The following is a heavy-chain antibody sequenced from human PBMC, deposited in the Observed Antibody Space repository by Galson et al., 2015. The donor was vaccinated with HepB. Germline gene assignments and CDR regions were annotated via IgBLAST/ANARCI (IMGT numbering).Heavy chain of an antibody. CDR2: IYLADSDA. D-gene: IGHD1-14*01. Sequence: QSGAEVKKPGESLKISCKASGYRITSYWIGWVRQMPGKGLEWMGIIYLADSDARYSPSFQGQVTISADKSISTAYLQWSSLRASDTAMYYCARVAYNSVHFDFWGQGTLVTVSS. V-gene: IGHV5-51*01. J-gene: IGHJ4*02. CDR3: ARVAYNSVHFDF. CDR1: GYRITSYW.